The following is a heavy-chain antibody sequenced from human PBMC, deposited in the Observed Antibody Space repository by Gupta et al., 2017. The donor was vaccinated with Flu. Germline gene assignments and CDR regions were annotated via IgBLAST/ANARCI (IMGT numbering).Heavy chain of an antibody. CDR3: GRQSVYSYITGLDS. CDR2: ISYLGST. V-gene: IGHV4-39*01. CDR1: GSSISSSSY. Sequence: QLQLQESGPGLVKPSETLSLTCTVSGSSISSSSYWGWIRQSPVKGLAWIGSISYLGSTYYSPSLKSRVTLSVDTSKKQFSLRLNSVTAADTAVYYCGRQSVYSYITGLDSWGQGTLVTVPS. D-gene: IGHD5-18*01. J-gene: IGHJ4*02.